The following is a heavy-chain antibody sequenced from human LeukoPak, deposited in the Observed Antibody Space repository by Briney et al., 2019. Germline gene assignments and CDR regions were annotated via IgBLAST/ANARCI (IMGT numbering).Heavy chain of an antibody. J-gene: IGHJ4*02. Sequence: GGSLRLSCAASGLSFSTAWMGGVRQVPGKGLEYIGFIRSKTHGGTTEYAASVKGRFTISRDDSKSIAYLQMNSLKTEDTGVYYCSRRSSYDFFDYWGQGTLVTVSS. V-gene: IGHV3-49*04. CDR2: IRSKTHGGTT. D-gene: IGHD3-3*01. CDR3: SRRSSYDFFDY. CDR1: GLSFSTAW.